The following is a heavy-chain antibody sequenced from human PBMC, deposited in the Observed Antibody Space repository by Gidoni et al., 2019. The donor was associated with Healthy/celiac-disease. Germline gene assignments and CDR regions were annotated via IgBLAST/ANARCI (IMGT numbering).Heavy chain of an antibody. D-gene: IGHD1-26*01. Sequence: EVQLLESGGGLVQPGGSLRLSCAASGFTFSSYAMSWVRQAPGKGLEWVSAISGSGGSTYYADSVKGRFTSSRDNSKNTLYLQMNSLRAEDTAVYYCAKDLGIVGATHLWGQGTMVTVSS. V-gene: IGHV3-23*01. CDR3: AKDLGIVGATHL. CDR2: ISGSGGST. J-gene: IGHJ3*01. CDR1: GFTFSSYA.